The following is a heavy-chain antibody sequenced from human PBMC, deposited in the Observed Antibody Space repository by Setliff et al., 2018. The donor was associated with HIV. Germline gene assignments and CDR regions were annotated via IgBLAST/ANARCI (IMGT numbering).Heavy chain of an antibody. Sequence: SETLSLRLSCAASGFTFSDYYMSWIRQPPGKGLEWIGEINHSGSTNYNPSLKSRVTMSVDKSKNQFSLRLSSVTAADTAVYYCARARRAGSGPKYFQHWGQGTLVTVSS. J-gene: IGHJ1*01. V-gene: IGHV4-34*01. D-gene: IGHD2-15*01. CDR2: INHSGST. CDR3: ARARRAGSGPKYFQH. CDR1: GFTFSDYY.